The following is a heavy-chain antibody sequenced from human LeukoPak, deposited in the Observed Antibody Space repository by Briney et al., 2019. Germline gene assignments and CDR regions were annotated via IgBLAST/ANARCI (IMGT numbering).Heavy chain of an antibody. CDR3: ARARWYYDSNYRMHV. V-gene: IGHV1-2*02. CDR2: INPNSGGT. J-gene: IGHJ6*02. Sequence: ASVKVSCKASGYTFTCYYMHWVRQAPGQGLEGMGWINPNSGGTNYAQKSQGRLTMTRDTSISTAYVERSRLRSYDTAVYYCARARWYYDSNYRMHVWPRGPTVTVP. D-gene: IGHD3-22*01. CDR1: GYTFTCYY.